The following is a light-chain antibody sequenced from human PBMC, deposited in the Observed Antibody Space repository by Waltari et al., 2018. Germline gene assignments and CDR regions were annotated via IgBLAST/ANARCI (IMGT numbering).Light chain of an antibody. CDR3: QQGNSYPFT. CDR1: QGISSY. CDR2: YAN. V-gene: IGKV1-13*02. Sequence: IQMCQSPSSLSASVGDRVTITCRASQGISSYLNWYQQKPGKAPKLLIYYANSLASGVPSRFSGSGSGTEFTLTISSLQPEDFATYYCQQGNSYPFTFGPGTKLDIK. J-gene: IGKJ3*01.